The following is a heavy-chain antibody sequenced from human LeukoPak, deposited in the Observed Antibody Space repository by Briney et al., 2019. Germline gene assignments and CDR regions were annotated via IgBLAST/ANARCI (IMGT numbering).Heavy chain of an antibody. CDR2: INWNGGST. J-gene: IGHJ4*02. V-gene: IGHV3-20*04. CDR1: GFTFDDYG. Sequence: WPGGSLRLSCAASGFTFDDYGMSWVRQVPGKGLEWVSVINWNGGSTGYADSVKGRFTISRDNAKNSLYLQMNSLRAEDTAVYYCARVGYGSSRVPDFDYWGQGTLVTVSS. D-gene: IGHD6-13*01. CDR3: ARVGYGSSRVPDFDY.